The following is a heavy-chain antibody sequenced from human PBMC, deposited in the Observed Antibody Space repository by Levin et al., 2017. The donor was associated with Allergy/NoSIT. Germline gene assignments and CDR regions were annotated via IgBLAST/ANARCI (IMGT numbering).Heavy chain of an antibody. J-gene: IGHJ6*03. CDR1: GFTFDDYG. CDR2: INWNGGST. CDR3: ARREDYDILTGYSYYYMDV. V-gene: IGHV3-20*04. Sequence: GASLRLSCAASGFTFDDYGMSWVRQAPGKGLEWVSGINWNGGSTGYADSVKGRFTISRDNAKNSLYLQMNSLRAEDTALYYCARREDYDILTGYSYYYMDVWGKGTTVTVPS. D-gene: IGHD3-9*01.